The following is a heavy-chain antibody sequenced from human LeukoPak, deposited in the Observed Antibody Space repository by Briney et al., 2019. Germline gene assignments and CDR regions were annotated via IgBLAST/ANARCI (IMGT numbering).Heavy chain of an antibody. J-gene: IGHJ4*02. V-gene: IGHV1-2*02. Sequence: ASVNVSCKASGYIFTGYYMHWVRQAPGQGLEWMGWINPNSGGTNYAQKFQGRVTMTRDTSISTAYMELSRLRSDDTAMYYCARIYCSSSSCYSFDYWGQGALVTVSS. D-gene: IGHD2-2*01. CDR1: GYIFTGYY. CDR2: INPNSGGT. CDR3: ARIYCSSSSCYSFDY.